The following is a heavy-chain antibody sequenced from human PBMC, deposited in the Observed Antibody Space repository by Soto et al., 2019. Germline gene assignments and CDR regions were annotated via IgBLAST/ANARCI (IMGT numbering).Heavy chain of an antibody. CDR2: IKQDGSEK. D-gene: IGHD3-22*01. J-gene: IGHJ5*02. Sequence: EVQLVESGGGLVQPGGSLRLSCAASGFTFSSYWMSWVRQAPGKGLEWVANIKQDGSEKYYVDSVKGRFTISRDNAKNSLYLQMNSLRAEDTAVYYCARDRRQYDSSGYYYRWFDPWGQGTLVTVSS. CDR1: GFTFSSYW. CDR3: ARDRRQYDSSGYYYRWFDP. V-gene: IGHV3-7*01.